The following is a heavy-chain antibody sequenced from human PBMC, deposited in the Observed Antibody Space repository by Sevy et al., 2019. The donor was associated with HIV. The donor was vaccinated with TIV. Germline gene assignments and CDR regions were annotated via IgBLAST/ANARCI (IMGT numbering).Heavy chain of an antibody. CDR2: ISAFNSDT. Sequence: ASVKVSCKASGYTFTSYRIMWVRQGPGQGLEWMGWISAFNSDTNYAQKLQDRVTMTTDTSTSTVYMELRSLRSDDTAVYYCVRAYCSGGRCYSLAYWGQGTLVTVSS. J-gene: IGHJ4*02. V-gene: IGHV1-18*01. CDR1: GYTFTSYR. CDR3: VRAYCSGGRCYSLAY. D-gene: IGHD2-15*01.